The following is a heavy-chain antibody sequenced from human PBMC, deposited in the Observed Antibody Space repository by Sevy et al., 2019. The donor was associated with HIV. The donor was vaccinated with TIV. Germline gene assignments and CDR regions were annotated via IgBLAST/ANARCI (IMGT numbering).Heavy chain of an antibody. CDR3: ARGLGYCSGGSCYSRNNWFDP. J-gene: IGHJ5*02. D-gene: IGHD2-15*01. V-gene: IGHV4-39*01. Sequence: SETLSLTCTVSGGSISSSSYYWGWIRQPPGKGLEWIGSIYYSGSTYYNPSLKSRVTISVDTSKNQFSLKLSSVTAADTAVYYCARGLGYCSGGSCYSRNNWFDPWGQGTLVTVSS. CDR2: IYYSGST. CDR1: GGSISSSSYY.